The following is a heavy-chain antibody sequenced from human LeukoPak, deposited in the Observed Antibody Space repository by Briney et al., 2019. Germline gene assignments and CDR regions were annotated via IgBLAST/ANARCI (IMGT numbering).Heavy chain of an antibody. CDR3: ARGRRGYSHGTPSSHTDY. V-gene: IGHV4-39*07. D-gene: IGHD5-18*01. CDR1: GGSISSYY. J-gene: IGHJ4*02. CDR2: IYYSGST. Sequence: SETLSLTCTVSGGSISSYYWGWIRQPPGKGLEWIGSIYYSGSTYYNPSLKSRVTISVDTSKNQFSLKLSSVTAADTAVYYCARGRRGYSHGTPSSHTDYWGQGTLVTVSS.